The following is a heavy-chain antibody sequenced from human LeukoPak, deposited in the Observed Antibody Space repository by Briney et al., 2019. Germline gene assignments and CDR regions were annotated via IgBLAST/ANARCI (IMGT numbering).Heavy chain of an antibody. J-gene: IGHJ5*02. CDR3: ARSSGYPNWFDP. CDR1: GGTFSSYA. CDR2: IIPIFGTA. Sequence: GASVTVSCKASGGTFSSYAISWVRQAPGQGLEWMGGIIPIFGTANYAQKFQGRVTITADESTSTAYMELSSLRSEDTAVYYCARSSGYPNWFDPWGQGTLVTVSS. V-gene: IGHV1-69*01. D-gene: IGHD3-22*01.